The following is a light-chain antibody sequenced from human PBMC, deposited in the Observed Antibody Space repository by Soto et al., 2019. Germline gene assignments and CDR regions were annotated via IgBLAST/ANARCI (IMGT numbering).Light chain of an antibody. V-gene: IGLV1-44*01. J-gene: IGLJ3*02. CDR1: SSNIGSNT. CDR2: SNT. Sequence: QPVLTQPPSASGTPGQRVTISCSASSSNIGSNTVNWYQQLPGTAPKLLIYSNTQRPSGVPDRFSGSKSGTSASLGISGLQSEDEADYYCAAWDDSLSGWVFGGGTKLTVL. CDR3: AAWDDSLSGWV.